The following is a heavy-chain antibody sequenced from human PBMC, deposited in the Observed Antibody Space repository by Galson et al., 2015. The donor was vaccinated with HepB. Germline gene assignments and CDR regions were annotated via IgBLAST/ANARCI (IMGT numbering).Heavy chain of an antibody. V-gene: IGHV3-72*01. J-gene: IGHJ4*02. Sequence: SLRLSCAASGFIFSDYYMDWVRQAPGKGLEWAGRIRNRANSHTTEYAASVKGRFSISRDDSKNSLYLQMNSLKTEDTAVDYCVRSRRDGYNLDDYWGQGTLVTVPS. CDR2: IRNRANSHTT. CDR1: GFIFSDYY. CDR3: VRSRRDGYNLDDY. D-gene: IGHD5-24*01.